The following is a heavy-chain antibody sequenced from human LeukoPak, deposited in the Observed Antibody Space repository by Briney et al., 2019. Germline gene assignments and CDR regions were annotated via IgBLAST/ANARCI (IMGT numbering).Heavy chain of an antibody. Sequence: SETLSLTYTVSGSSISSYYWSWIRQPAGRGLEWIGRIYTSGSTNYNPSLKSRVTMSVDTSKNQFSLKLSSVTAADTAVYYCARATKRQLLGAFDIWGQGTMVTVSS. CDR1: GSSISSYY. D-gene: IGHD1-1*01. CDR3: ARATKRQLLGAFDI. V-gene: IGHV4-4*07. J-gene: IGHJ3*02. CDR2: IYTSGST.